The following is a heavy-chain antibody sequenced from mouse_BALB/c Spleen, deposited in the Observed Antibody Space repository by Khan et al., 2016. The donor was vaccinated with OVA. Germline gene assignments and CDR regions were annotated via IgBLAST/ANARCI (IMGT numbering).Heavy chain of an antibody. CDR1: GFTFSSYS. J-gene: IGHJ2*01. CDR3: TRERNYYGSSFYFDY. V-gene: IGHV5-6-4*01. Sequence: EVELVESGGGLVKPGGSLRLSCAASGFTFSSYSMSWVRQTPEKRLEWVATITSGGSYTYYPDSVQGRFTISRDNAKNTLYLQMSSLKSEDTAMYYCTRERNYYGSSFYFDYWGQGTTLTVSS. CDR2: ITSGGSYT. D-gene: IGHD1-1*01.